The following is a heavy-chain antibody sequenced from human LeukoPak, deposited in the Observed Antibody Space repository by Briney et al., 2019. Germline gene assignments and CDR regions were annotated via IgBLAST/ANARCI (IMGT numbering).Heavy chain of an antibody. J-gene: IGHJ4*01. CDR1: GGSISSSSYY. CDR2: IYYSGST. D-gene: IGHD3-16*02. Sequence: PSETLSLTCTVSGGSISSSSYYWGWIRQPPGKGLEWIGSIYYSGSTYYNPSLKSRVTISVDTSKNQFSLRLSSVTAAGTAVYYCARRGGMITFGGVIVPYYFDYWGQGTLVTVSP. CDR3: ARRGGMITFGGVIVPYYFDY. V-gene: IGHV4-39*01.